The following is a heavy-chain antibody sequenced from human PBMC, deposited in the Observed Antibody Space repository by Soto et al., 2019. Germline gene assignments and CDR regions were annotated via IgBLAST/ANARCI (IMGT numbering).Heavy chain of an antibody. D-gene: IGHD1-26*01. J-gene: IGHJ3*02. CDR3: ARDSLKNRYSGSWGTFDI. V-gene: IGHV3-48*02. Sequence: EVQLVESGGGLVQPGGSLRLSCAASGFTFSSYSMNWVRQAPGKGLEWVSYISSSSSTIYYADSVKGRFTISRDNAKNSLYLQMNSLRDEDTAVYYCARDSLKNRYSGSWGTFDIWGQGTMVTVSS. CDR2: ISSSSSTI. CDR1: GFTFSSYS.